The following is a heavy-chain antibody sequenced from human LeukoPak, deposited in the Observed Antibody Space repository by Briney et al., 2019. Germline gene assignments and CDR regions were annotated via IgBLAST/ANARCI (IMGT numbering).Heavy chain of an antibody. J-gene: IGHJ4*02. V-gene: IGHV3-49*03. CDR3: TTRGHYRETEGPDY. CDR1: GFTFGDYA. Sequence: LSGGSLRLSCTASGFTFGDYAMSWFRQAPGKGLEWVGFIRSKAYGGTTEYAASVKGRFTISRDDSKSIAYLQMNSLKTEDTAVYYCTTRGHYRETEGPDYWGQGTLVTVSS. D-gene: IGHD3-22*01. CDR2: IRSKAYGGTT.